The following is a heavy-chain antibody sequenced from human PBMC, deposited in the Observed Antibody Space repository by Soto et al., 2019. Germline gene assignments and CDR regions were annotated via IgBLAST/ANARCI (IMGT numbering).Heavy chain of an antibody. CDR3: ARIHSSGWYDAFDI. J-gene: IGHJ3*02. D-gene: IGHD6-19*01. Sequence: SVKVSGKASGGTFSSYAISWVRQAPGQGLEWMGGIIPIFGTANYAQKFQGRVTITADESTSTAYMELSSLRSEDTAVYYCARIHSSGWYDAFDIWGQGTMVTVSS. V-gene: IGHV1-69*13. CDR1: GGTFSSYA. CDR2: IIPIFGTA.